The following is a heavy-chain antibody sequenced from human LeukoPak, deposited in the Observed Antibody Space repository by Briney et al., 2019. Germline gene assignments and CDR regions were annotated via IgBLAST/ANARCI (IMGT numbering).Heavy chain of an antibody. Sequence: GGSLRLSCVASGFTFSNYAMSWVRQAPGKGLEWVSAISASGVTAHYADSVKGRSTISRDNSKNTLYLQMNSLRAEDTAVYYCAKITKATTPNYWGQGTLVTVSS. V-gene: IGHV3-23*01. D-gene: IGHD4-17*01. CDR2: ISASGVTA. CDR3: AKITKATTPNY. CDR1: GFTFSNYA. J-gene: IGHJ4*02.